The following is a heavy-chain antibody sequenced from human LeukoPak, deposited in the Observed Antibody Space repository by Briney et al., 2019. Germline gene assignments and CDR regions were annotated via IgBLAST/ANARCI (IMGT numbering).Heavy chain of an antibody. V-gene: IGHV3-30*02. CDR2: IQYDGNTI. CDR1: GFIYSHNG. CDR3: ARAYGDHDY. D-gene: IGHD4-17*01. Sequence: PGGSLRLSCVASGFIYSHNGMHWVRQAPGKGLEWVAFIQYDGNTIFYADSVKGRFTISRDNSKNTLYLQMNSLRAEDTAVYYCARAYGDHDYWGQGTLVTVSS. J-gene: IGHJ4*02.